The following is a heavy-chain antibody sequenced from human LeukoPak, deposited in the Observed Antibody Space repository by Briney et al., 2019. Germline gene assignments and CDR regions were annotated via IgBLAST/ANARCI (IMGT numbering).Heavy chain of an antibody. CDR1: GGSFSGYY. J-gene: IGHJ4*02. D-gene: IGHD6-13*01. V-gene: IGHV4-34*01. CDR3: ARDSKWFGSSWSYYFDY. CDR2: INHSGST. Sequence: PSETLSLTCAVYGGSFSGYYWSWIRQPPGKGLEWIGEINHSGSTNYNPSLKSRVTMSVDTSKNQFSLKLSSVTAADTAVYYCARDSKWFGSSWSYYFDYWGQGTLVTVSS.